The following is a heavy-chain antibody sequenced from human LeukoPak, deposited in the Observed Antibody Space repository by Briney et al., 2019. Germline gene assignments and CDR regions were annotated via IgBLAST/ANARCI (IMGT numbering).Heavy chain of an antibody. CDR2: IKQDGSEK. D-gene: IGHD6-13*01. J-gene: IGHJ1*01. CDR3: ARAYSSSWQYFQH. CDR1: GFTFSSYW. Sequence: PGGSLRLSCAASGFTFSSYWMSWVRQAPGKGLEWVANIKQDGSEKYYVDSVKGGFTISRDNAKNSLYLQMNSLRAEDTAVYYCARAYSSSWQYFQHWGQGTMVTVSS. V-gene: IGHV3-7*01.